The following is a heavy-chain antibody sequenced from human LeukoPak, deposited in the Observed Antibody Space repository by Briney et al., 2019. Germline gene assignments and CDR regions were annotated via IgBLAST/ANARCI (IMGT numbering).Heavy chain of an antibody. V-gene: IGHV3-33*01. CDR3: ARDKGYFDY. Sequence: PGRSLGLSCAASGFAFSSYGMHWVRQAPGKGLEWVAVIWYDGSNKYYADSVKGRFTISRDNAKNSLYLQMNSLRAEDTAVYYCARDKGYFDYWGQGTLVTVSS. J-gene: IGHJ4*02. CDR1: GFAFSSYG. CDR2: IWYDGSNK.